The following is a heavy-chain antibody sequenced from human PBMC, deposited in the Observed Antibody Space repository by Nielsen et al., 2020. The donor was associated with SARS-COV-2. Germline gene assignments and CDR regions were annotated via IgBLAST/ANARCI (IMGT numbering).Heavy chain of an antibody. CDR2: ISYDGSNK. D-gene: IGHD6-13*01. J-gene: IGHJ2*01. V-gene: IGHV3-30*14. CDR1: GFTFSSYA. CDR3: ARSSSWPNYWYFDL. Sequence: GGSLRLSCAASGFTFSSYAMHWVRQAPGKGLEWVAVISYDGSNKYYADSVKGRFTISRDNSKNTLYLQMGSLRAEDMAVYYCARSSSWPNYWYFDLWGRGTLVTVSS.